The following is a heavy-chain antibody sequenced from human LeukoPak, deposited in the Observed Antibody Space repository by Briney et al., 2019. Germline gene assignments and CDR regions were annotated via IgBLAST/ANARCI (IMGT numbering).Heavy chain of an antibody. CDR3: ARVSWFPGSSYYYMDV. Sequence: SETLSLTCTVSGGSISSYYWSWIRQPPGKGLEWIGYIYHSGSTNYNPSLKSRVTISLDTSKNQFSLKLSYVTAADTAVYYCARVSWFPGSSYYYMDVWDKGTTVTVSS. V-gene: IGHV4-59*01. CDR1: GGSISSYY. J-gene: IGHJ6*03. D-gene: IGHD3-9*01. CDR2: IYHSGST.